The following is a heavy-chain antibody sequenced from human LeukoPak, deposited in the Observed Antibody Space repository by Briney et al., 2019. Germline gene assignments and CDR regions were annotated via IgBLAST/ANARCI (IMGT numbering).Heavy chain of an antibody. CDR1: GFTFRTYW. CDR3: ARGPTRANSTDY. J-gene: IGHJ4*02. D-gene: IGHD2/OR15-2a*01. V-gene: IGHV3-74*01. CDR2: INTDGRST. Sequence: QSGGSLRLSCAASGFTFRTYWMHWVRQAPGKGLVWVSRINTDGRSTSYADSVKGRFTISRDNAKNSLYLQMNSLRAEDTAVYYCARGPTRANSTDYWGQGALVTVSS.